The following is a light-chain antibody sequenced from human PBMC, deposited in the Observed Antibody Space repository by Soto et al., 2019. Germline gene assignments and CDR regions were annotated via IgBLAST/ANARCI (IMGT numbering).Light chain of an antibody. J-gene: IGKJ1*01. CDR1: QSISRY. CDR3: QQYGSSPPT. CDR2: GAS. V-gene: IGKV3-20*01. Sequence: EIVLTQSPGTLSVSPGERTTLSCRASQSISRYLAWYQQKPGQGPRLLIYGASSRATGTPDRFSGSGSGTDFTLTINRLEPEDFALYYCQQYGSSPPTFGQGTKVGIK.